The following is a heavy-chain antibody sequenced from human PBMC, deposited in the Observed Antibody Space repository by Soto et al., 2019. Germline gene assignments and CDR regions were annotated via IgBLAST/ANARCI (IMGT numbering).Heavy chain of an antibody. Sequence: TGGSLRLSCAASGFTFSSYAMSWVRQAPGKGLEWVSAISGSGGSTYYADSVKGRFTISRDDSKNTLYLQMNSLRAEDTAVYYCAKDRPPGTIFGVDYFDYWGQGTLVTVSS. CDR2: ISGSGGST. J-gene: IGHJ4*02. D-gene: IGHD3-3*01. CDR1: GFTFSSYA. V-gene: IGHV3-23*01. CDR3: AKDRPPGTIFGVDYFDY.